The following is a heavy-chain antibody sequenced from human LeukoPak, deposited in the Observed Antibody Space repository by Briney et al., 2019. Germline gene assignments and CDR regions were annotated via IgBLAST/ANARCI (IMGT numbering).Heavy chain of an antibody. V-gene: IGHV3-23*01. J-gene: IGHJ2*01. CDR1: GFTFGNFG. D-gene: IGHD3-10*01. Sequence: GGSLRLSCEASGFTFGNFGMTWVRQAPGKGLQWVSGITGSSTWTYYAASVKGRFTVSRDNSQNTLHLQMDSLRADDTAVYYCARELVSSGTGYFDLWGRGTLVTVSS. CDR3: ARELVSSGTGYFDL. CDR2: ITGSSTWT.